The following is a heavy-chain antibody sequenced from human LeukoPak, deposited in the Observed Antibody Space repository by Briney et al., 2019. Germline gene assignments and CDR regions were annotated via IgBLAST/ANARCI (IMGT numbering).Heavy chain of an antibody. D-gene: IGHD2-21*02. CDR3: ARAEVAYCGGDCSAWFDP. V-gene: IGHV4-34*01. CDR2: INHSGST. Sequence: SETLSLTCAVYGGSFSGYYWSWIRQPPGKGLEWIGEINHSGSTNYNPSLKSRVTISVDTSKNQFSLKLSSVTAADTAVYYCARAEVAYCGGDCSAWFDPWGQGTLVTVSS. CDR1: GGSFSGYY. J-gene: IGHJ5*02.